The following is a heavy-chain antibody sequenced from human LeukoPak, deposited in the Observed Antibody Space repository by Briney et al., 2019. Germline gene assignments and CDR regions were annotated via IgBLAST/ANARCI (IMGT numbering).Heavy chain of an antibody. V-gene: IGHV3-43D*03. Sequence: GGSLRLSCAASGFTFDDYAMHWVRQAPGKGLEWVSLISWDGGSTYYADSVKGRFTISRDNSKNSLYLQMNSLRAEDTALYYCATTPTGWQQLKRAEYFQHWGQGTLVTVSS. CDR2: ISWDGGST. J-gene: IGHJ1*01. CDR3: ATTPTGWQQLKRAEYFQH. CDR1: GFTFDDYA. D-gene: IGHD6-13*01.